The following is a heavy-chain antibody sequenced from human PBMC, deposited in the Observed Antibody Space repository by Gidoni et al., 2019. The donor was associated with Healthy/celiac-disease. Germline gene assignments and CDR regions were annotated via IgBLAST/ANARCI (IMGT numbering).Heavy chain of an antibody. CDR2: ISWNSGSI. CDR1: GFTFDDYA. J-gene: IGHJ6*02. CDR3: AKDFRGPYYYGMDV. V-gene: IGHV3-9*01. Sequence: EVQLVESGGGLVQPGRSLRLSCAAYGFTFDDYAMHWVRQAPGKGLEWVSGISWNSGSIGYADSVKGRFTISRDNAKNSLYLQMNSLRAEDTALYYCAKDFRGPYYYGMDVWGQGTTVTVSS.